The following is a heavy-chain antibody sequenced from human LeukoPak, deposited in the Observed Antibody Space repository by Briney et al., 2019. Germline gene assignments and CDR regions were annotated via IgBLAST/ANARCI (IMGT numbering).Heavy chain of an antibody. CDR2: IYYSGST. CDR3: ARLGIAAANDY. D-gene: IGHD6-13*01. J-gene: IGHJ4*02. Sequence: PSETLSLTCTVSGGSISSYYWSWIRQPPGKGLEWIGYIYYSGSTNYNPSLKSRVTISVDTSKNQFSLKLSSLTAADTAVYYCARLGIAAANDYWGQGTLVTVSS. V-gene: IGHV4-59*08. CDR1: GGSISSYY.